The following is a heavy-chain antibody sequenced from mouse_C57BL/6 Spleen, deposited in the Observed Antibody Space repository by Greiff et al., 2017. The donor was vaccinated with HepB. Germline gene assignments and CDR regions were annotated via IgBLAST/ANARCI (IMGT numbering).Heavy chain of an antibody. CDR2: ISYSGST. J-gene: IGHJ3*01. CDR3: ARDADWVWFAY. CDR1: GYSITSGYD. Sequence: EVKLVESGPGMVKPSQSLSLTCTVTGYSITSGYDWHWIRHFPGNKLEWMGYISYSGSTNYNPSLKSRIPITHDTSKNHFFLKLNSVTTEDTATYYCARDADWVWFAYWGQGTLVTVSA. D-gene: IGHD4-1*01. V-gene: IGHV3-1*01.